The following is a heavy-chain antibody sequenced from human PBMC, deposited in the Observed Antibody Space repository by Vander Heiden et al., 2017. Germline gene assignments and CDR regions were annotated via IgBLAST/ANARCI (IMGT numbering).Heavy chain of an antibody. D-gene: IGHD1-20*01. CDR2: ISAYNGNT. Sequence: QRQLVQSGAEVKKPGASVKVSCKASGYPFSDYGVSWVRQAPGQGLEWMGWISAYNGNTNHAQKLQGRVTMTTDTSTSTAYMELRSLRSDDTAVYYCARTGGMGSISGTRHDFFDYWGQGTLVTVSS. CDR3: ARTGGMGSISGTRHDFFDY. J-gene: IGHJ4*02. V-gene: IGHV1-18*01. CDR1: GYPFSDYG.